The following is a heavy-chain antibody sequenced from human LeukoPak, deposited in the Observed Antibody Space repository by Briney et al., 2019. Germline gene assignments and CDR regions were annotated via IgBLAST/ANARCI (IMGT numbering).Heavy chain of an antibody. CDR2: ISGSGGST. Sequence: GGSLRLSCAASGFTFSSYAMSWVRQAPGKGLEWVSAISGSGGSTYYADSVKGRFTISRDNSKNRLYLQMNSLRAEDTAVYYCAKMYSSGYSYFDLWGRGTLVTVSS. J-gene: IGHJ2*01. D-gene: IGHD3-22*01. CDR1: GFTFSSYA. CDR3: AKMYSSGYSYFDL. V-gene: IGHV3-23*01.